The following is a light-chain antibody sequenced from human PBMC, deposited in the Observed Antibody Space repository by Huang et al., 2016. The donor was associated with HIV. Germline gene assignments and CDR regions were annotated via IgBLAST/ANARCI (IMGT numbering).Light chain of an antibody. CDR1: QSVGSN. CDR2: AAS. V-gene: IGKV3-15*01. J-gene: IGKJ1*01. CDR3: QQHNSWPRT. Sequence: EIVMTQSPATLSVSTGERATLSCRASQSVGSNLAWYQQRRGQAPRLLIYAASPRATGIPARYSGSGSGTEFTRTVSSLQSEDCAVFYCQQHNSWPRTFGQGTSV.